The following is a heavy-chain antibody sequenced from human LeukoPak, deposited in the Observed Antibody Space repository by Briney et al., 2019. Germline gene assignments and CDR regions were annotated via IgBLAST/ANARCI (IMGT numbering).Heavy chain of an antibody. Sequence: HSGGSLRLSCAASGFTFSTYAMSWVRQAPGKGLEWVSTVSGRGDNTYYADSVKGRFTISRDNVRNTLSLQVNSLRAEDTAVYYCAKAVRIIDMAFDYWGQGALVTVSS. V-gene: IGHV3-23*01. CDR2: VSGRGDNT. CDR1: GFTFSTYA. D-gene: IGHD5-24*01. CDR3: AKAVRIIDMAFDY. J-gene: IGHJ4*02.